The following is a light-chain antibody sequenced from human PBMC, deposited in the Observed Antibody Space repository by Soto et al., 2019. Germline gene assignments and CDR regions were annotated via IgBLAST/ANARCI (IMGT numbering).Light chain of an antibody. Sequence: EIVLTRSPGTLSLSPGERATLSCRASQSVRSNYLAWYQQKPGQSPRPLISGASTRATGIPDRFSGSGSGTDFTLTISRLEPEDFAVYYCQQYGTSPLTFGQGTNLEIK. CDR1: QSVRSNY. CDR2: GAS. J-gene: IGKJ2*01. V-gene: IGKV3-20*01. CDR3: QQYGTSPLT.